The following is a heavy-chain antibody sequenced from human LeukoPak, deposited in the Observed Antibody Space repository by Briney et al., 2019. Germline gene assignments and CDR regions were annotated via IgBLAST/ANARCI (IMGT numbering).Heavy chain of an antibody. CDR3: ARPEYDSSGYGGDY. CDR2: ISSSSSTI. D-gene: IGHD3-22*01. V-gene: IGHV3-48*04. J-gene: IGHJ4*02. CDR1: GFTFSSYS. Sequence: GGSLRLSCAASGFTFSSYSMNWVRQAPGKGLEWVSYISSSSSTIYYADSVKGRFTISRDNAKDSLYLQMNSLRAEDTAVYYCARPEYDSSGYGGDYWGQGTLVTVSS.